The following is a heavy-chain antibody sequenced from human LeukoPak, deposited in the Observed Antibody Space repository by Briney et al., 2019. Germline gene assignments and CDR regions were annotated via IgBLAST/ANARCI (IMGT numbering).Heavy chain of an antibody. CDR3: ARSQRAAAGYYFDY. CDR2: MNPNSGNT. V-gene: IGHV1-8*01. J-gene: IGHJ4*02. CDR1: GYTFTSYD. D-gene: IGHD6-13*01. Sequence: GASVKVSCKASGYTFTSYDINWVRQATGQGLEWMGWMNPNSGNTGYAQKFQGRVTMTRNTSISTAYMELSSPRSEDTAVYYCARSQRAAAGYYFDYWGQGTLVTVSS.